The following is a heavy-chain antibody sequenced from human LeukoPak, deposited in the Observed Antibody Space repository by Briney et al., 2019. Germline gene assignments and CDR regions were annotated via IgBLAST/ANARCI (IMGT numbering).Heavy chain of an antibody. V-gene: IGHV5-51*01. CDR3: ARLDIVGAPPLDY. D-gene: IGHD1-26*01. CDR2: IYPGDSDT. Sequence: GESLKISCKASGYTFSKYWIGWVRQMPGKGLEWMGIIYPGDSDTRYSPSFQGQVTISADKSISTAYLQWSSLKASDTAMYYCARLDIVGAPPLDYWGQGTLVTVSS. CDR1: GYTFSKYW. J-gene: IGHJ4*02.